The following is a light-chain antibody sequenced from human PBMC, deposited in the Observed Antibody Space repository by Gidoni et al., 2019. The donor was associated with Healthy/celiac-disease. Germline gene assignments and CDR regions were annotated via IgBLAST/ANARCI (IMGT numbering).Light chain of an antibody. CDR1: NIGSKS. CDR3: QVWDSSSDHVV. Sequence: SYVLTQPPSVSVAPGKTARITCGGNNIGSKSLHWSQQKPGPAPVLVLYYDSDRPSGIPERFSCSNSGNTATLTISRVEAGDEADYYCQVWDSSSDHVVFGGGTKLTVL. V-gene: IGLV3-21*04. CDR2: YDS. J-gene: IGLJ2*01.